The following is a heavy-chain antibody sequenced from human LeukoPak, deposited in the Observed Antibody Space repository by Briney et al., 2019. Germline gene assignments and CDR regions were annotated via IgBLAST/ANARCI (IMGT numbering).Heavy chain of an antibody. CDR1: GFTVSSND. CDR2: IYSGGST. D-gene: IGHD4-11*01. CDR3: ASDRTGQQLISRKEYYYMDV. J-gene: IGHJ6*03. Sequence: GGSLRLSCAASGFTVSSNDMSWVRQAPGKGLECISVIYSGGSTDYADSVKGRLTISRDNAKNSLYLQMNSLRAEDTAVYYCASDRTGQQLISRKEYYYMDVWGKGTTVTISS. V-gene: IGHV3-53*01.